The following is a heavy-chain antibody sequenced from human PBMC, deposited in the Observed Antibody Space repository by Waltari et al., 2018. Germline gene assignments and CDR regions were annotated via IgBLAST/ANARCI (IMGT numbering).Heavy chain of an antibody. CDR3: ARSSTMVRGVISY. J-gene: IGHJ4*02. D-gene: IGHD3-10*01. CDR2: INHSGST. CDR1: GGSFSCYY. V-gene: IGHV4-34*01. Sequence: QVQLQQWGAGLLKPSETLSLTCAVYGGSFSCYYWCWIRQPPGKGLEWIGEINHSGSTNYNPSLKSRVTISVDTSKNQFSLKLSSVTAADTAVYYCARSSTMVRGVISYWGQGTLVTVSS.